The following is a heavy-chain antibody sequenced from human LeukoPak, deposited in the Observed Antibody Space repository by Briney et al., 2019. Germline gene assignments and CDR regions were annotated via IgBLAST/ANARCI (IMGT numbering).Heavy chain of an antibody. V-gene: IGHV4-59*01. CDR3: ARVFRGAVTSNWFDP. Sequence: SETLSLTCTVSGDSISDFYGTWIRQTPGKGLEWIGFISTSGNSNYSPSLESRVSFSLDTSKSQFSLSLKSVTAADTAVYYCARVFRGAVTSNWFDPWGQGILVTVSS. D-gene: IGHD3-3*01. J-gene: IGHJ5*02. CDR1: GDSISDFY. CDR2: ISTSGNS.